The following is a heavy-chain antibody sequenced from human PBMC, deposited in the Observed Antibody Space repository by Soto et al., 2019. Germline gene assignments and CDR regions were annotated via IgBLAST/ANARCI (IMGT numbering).Heavy chain of an antibody. Sequence: GGSLRLSCAASGFTFSSYAMSWVRQAPGKGLEWVSAISGSGGSTYYADSVKGRFTISRDNSKNTLYLQMNSLRAEDTAVYYCAKPSWGQVLEGPGGYYYYGMDVWGQGPTVTVSS. V-gene: IGHV3-23*01. CDR1: GFTFSSYA. CDR2: ISGSGGST. J-gene: IGHJ6*02. D-gene: IGHD3-16*01. CDR3: AKPSWGQVLEGPGGYYYYGMDV.